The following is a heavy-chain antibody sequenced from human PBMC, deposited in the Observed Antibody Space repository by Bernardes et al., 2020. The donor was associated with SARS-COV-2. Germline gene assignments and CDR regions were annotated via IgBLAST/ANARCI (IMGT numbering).Heavy chain of an antibody. Sequence: GWSLSLSCAASGFTFSSYGMHWVRQAPGKGLEWVAVISYDGSNKYYADSVKGRFTISRDNSKNTLYLQMNSLRAEDTAVYYCAKDVGKKRRIQLWLPGRGNYYYGMDVWGQGTTVTVSS. D-gene: IGHD5-18*01. CDR2: ISYDGSNK. CDR1: GFTFSSYG. CDR3: AKDVGKKRRIQLWLPGRGNYYYGMDV. V-gene: IGHV3-30*18. J-gene: IGHJ6*02.